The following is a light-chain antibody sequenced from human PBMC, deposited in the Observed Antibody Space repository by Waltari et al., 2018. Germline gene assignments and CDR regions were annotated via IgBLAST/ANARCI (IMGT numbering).Light chain of an antibody. CDR1: SSNIATNV. CDR3: ASWDGSLDGWV. CDR2: NDN. Sequence: QSVLTQPPSASGTPGQRVTISCSGSSSNIATNVVHWYQLLPGTAPTLLLYNDNDRPSGVPDRFSGSRSGSSASLAITGLQSEDEADYFCASWDGSLDGWVFGGGTTVTVL. V-gene: IGLV1-44*01. J-gene: IGLJ3*02.